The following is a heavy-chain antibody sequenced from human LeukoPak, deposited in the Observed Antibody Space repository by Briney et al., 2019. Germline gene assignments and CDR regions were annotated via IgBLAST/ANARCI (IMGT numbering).Heavy chain of an antibody. CDR1: GFTFNAYT. CDR3: AKESPYSSNRLYYFDY. Sequence: GGSLRLSCAASGFTFNAYTMSWVRQTPEKGLEWVSAISGSDGRLFYADSVRGRFTISRDNSKNTLSLQMNSLRADDTAVYFCAKESPYSSNRLYYFDYWGQGTLVTVSS. D-gene: IGHD2-21*01. J-gene: IGHJ4*02. V-gene: IGHV3-23*01. CDR2: ISGSDGRL.